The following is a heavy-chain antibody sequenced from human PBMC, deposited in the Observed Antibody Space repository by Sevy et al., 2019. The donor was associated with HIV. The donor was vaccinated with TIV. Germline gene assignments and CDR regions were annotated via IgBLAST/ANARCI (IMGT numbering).Heavy chain of an antibody. Sequence: ASLKVSCKASGYTFTDYFMHWVRQAPGQGLEWMGWINPNSGDTKYAQKFQGRVTVTRDTSIRTAYMELSSLRFDDTAVYYCANPGGYRYGSLLDNWGQGTLVTVSS. D-gene: IGHD5-18*01. J-gene: IGHJ4*02. CDR2: INPNSGDT. V-gene: IGHV1-2*02. CDR3: ANPGGYRYGSLLDN. CDR1: GYTFTDYF.